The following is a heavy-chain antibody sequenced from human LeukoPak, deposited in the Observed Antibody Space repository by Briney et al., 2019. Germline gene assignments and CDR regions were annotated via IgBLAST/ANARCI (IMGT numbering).Heavy chain of an antibody. Sequence: TSETLSLTCTVSGGSISSSAYYWGWIRQPPGEGLEWIGSMYYSGSTYYNPSLKSRVTISVDTSKNQFSLKLSSVTAADTAVYYCARVHYDMPGYFDYWGQGTLVTVSS. CDR3: ARVHYDMPGYFDY. J-gene: IGHJ4*02. D-gene: IGHD3-22*01. CDR1: GGSISSSAYY. CDR2: MYYSGST. V-gene: IGHV4-39*07.